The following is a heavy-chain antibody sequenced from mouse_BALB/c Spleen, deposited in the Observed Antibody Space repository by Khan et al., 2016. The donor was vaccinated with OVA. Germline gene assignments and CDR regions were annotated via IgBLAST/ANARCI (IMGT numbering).Heavy chain of an antibody. CDR2: IDPANGDV. D-gene: IGHD2-10*01. V-gene: IGHV14-3*02. CDR1: GFNIKDTY. CDR3: IRGAYSGLFAY. J-gene: IGHJ3*01. Sequence: MQLEESGADFVKPGASVKLSCTASGFNIKDTYMHWINQRPQQGLVWIGRIDPANGDVRYDPKFQDKATIAADASSNTAYLQLSSLTSDDTAVYYCIRGAYSGLFAYWGQGTLVTVSA.